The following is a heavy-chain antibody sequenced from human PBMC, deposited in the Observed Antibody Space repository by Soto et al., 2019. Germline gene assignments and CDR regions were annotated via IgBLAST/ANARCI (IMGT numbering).Heavy chain of an antibody. CDR2: ICDGGSNK. CDR3: ARDRTKYYFDY. CDR1: GFTFSSYA. Sequence: GGSLRLSCAASGFTFSSYAMSWVRQAPGKGLEWVAVICDGGSNKYYADSVKGRFTISRDNSKNTLYLQMNSLRAEDTAVYYCARDRTKYYFDYWGQGTLVTVSS. V-gene: IGHV3-33*08. J-gene: IGHJ4*02.